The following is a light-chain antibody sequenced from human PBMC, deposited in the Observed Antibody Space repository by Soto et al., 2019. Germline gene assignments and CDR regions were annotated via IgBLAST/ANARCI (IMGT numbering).Light chain of an antibody. CDR1: SSDVGGYNY. J-gene: IGLJ1*01. V-gene: IGLV2-14*01. CDR3: CSYAGSPRYV. CDR2: EVN. Sequence: QSALTQPASVSGSPGQSITISCTGTSSDVGGYNYVSWYQQHPGKAPKLMIYEVNNRPSGVSNRFSGSKSGNTASLTISGLQAEDEADYYCCSYAGSPRYVFGTGTKLTVL.